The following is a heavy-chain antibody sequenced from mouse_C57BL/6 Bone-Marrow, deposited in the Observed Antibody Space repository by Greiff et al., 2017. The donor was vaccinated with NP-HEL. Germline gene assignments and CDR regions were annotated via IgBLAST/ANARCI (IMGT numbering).Heavy chain of an antibody. Sequence: VQLQQPGAELVKPGASVKLSCKASGYTFTSYWMHWVKQRPGQGLEWIGMIHPNSGSTNYNEKFKSKATLTVDKSSSTAYMQLSSLTSEDSAVYYCARLYGSSYWFAYWGQGTLVTVSA. CDR1: GYTFTSYW. CDR2: IHPNSGST. CDR3: ARLYGSSYWFAY. V-gene: IGHV1-64*01. D-gene: IGHD1-1*01. J-gene: IGHJ3*01.